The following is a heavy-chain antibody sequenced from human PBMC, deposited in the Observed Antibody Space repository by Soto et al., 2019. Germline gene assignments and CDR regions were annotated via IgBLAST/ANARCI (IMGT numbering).Heavy chain of an antibody. J-gene: IGHJ5*02. V-gene: IGHV1-8*01. D-gene: IGHD3-3*01. CDR3: ARVEYDFWSCYYTGIDRNWSDP. CDR2: MNPNSGNT. CDR1: GYTFTSYD. Sequence: QVQLVKSGAEVKKPGASVKVSCTASGYTFTSYDINWVRQATGQGLEGMGWMNPNSGNTGYAQKFQGRVTMTMNTSISTAYIELISLRSNDTAVYYCARVEYDFWSCYYTGIDRNWSDPWGQRILVTVSS.